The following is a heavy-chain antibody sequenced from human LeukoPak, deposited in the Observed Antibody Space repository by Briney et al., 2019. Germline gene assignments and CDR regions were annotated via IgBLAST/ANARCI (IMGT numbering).Heavy chain of an antibody. CDR2: IWNDGSNK. Sequence: GRSLRLSCAASGFRFSSYGMHWVRQAPGKGLEWVAVIWNDGSNKYYADSVKGRFTISKDNSKNTVYLQMNSLRAEDTAVYYCARPYGNYGWFDPWGQGTLVTVSS. CDR1: GFRFSSYG. V-gene: IGHV3-33*01. D-gene: IGHD4-17*01. J-gene: IGHJ5*02. CDR3: ARPYGNYGWFDP.